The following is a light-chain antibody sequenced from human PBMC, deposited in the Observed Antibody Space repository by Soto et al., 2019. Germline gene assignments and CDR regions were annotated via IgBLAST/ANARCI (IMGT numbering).Light chain of an antibody. Sequence: QSVLTQPPSVSGTPGLRVNISCSGGISNIGKDTVNWYQQLPGTAPKLLMFNDDKRPSGVPERFSVSRSGTSASLAISGLQSDDEAVYFCSSWGDSLNGWVFGGGTQLTVL. CDR3: SSWGDSLNGWV. CDR1: ISNIGKDT. V-gene: IGLV1-44*01. J-gene: IGLJ3*02. CDR2: NDD.